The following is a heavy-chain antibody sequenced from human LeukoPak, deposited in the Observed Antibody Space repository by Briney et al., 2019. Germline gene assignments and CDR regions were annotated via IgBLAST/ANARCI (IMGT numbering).Heavy chain of an antibody. Sequence: PSETLPLTCTVSGGSLSSYFWSWIRQPPGKGLEWIGYTSYSGGTKYDPSLKSRLTLSVDTSRNQFSLKLHSLTAADTAVYYCASSARARFSVVDYWGQGTLVTVSS. V-gene: IGHV4-59*08. J-gene: IGHJ4*02. CDR2: TSYSGGT. CDR1: GGSLSSYF. D-gene: IGHD2-15*01. CDR3: ASSARARFSVVDY.